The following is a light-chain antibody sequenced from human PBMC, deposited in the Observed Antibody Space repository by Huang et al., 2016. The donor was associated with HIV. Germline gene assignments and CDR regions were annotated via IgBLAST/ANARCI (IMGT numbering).Light chain of an antibody. Sequence: DIQMTQSPSSLPASVGDRVTITCRASQGISNSLAWYQQKPGKAPKLLLYAASKLESGVPSRFSGSASGTDYTLTISSLQPEDFATYCCQQYWSTPPATFGQGTKVEIK. J-gene: IGKJ1*01. CDR3: QQYWSTPPAT. CDR1: QGISNS. CDR2: AAS. V-gene: IGKV1-NL1*01.